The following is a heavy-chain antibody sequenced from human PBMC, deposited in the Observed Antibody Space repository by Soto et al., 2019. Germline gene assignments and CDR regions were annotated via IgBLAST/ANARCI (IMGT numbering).Heavy chain of an antibody. D-gene: IGHD3-3*01. Sequence: QVQLVQSGAEVKKPGSSVKVSCKASGGTFSSYAISWVRQAPGQGLEWMGGVIPIFGTANYAQKFQGRVTITADESTSTAYLELSSRRSEDTAVYYCAGDLSGLEHGWFDPWGQGTLVTVSS. J-gene: IGHJ5*02. CDR2: VIPIFGTA. CDR1: GGTFSSYA. V-gene: IGHV1-69*12. CDR3: AGDLSGLEHGWFDP.